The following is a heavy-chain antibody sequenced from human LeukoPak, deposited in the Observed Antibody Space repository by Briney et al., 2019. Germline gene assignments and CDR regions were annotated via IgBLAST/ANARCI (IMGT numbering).Heavy chain of an antibody. CDR2: MGGSDADR. CDR3: AKDGVSFNKRWDWFDP. Sequence: PGGSLRLSCAASGFTFTNYGMSWVRQTPGMGLEWVASMGGSDADRYYADSVKGRFTISRDNSKSTVSLQLNSLRAKDTAVYYCAKDGVSFNKRWDWFDPWGQGTLVTVSS. CDR1: GFTFTNYG. J-gene: IGHJ5*02. D-gene: IGHD1-26*01. V-gene: IGHV3-23*01.